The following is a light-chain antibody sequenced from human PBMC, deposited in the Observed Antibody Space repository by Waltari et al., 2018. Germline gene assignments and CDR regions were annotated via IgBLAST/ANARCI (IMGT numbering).Light chain of an antibody. Sequence: NFMLTQPHSVSESPGKTVTISCTRSSGSIASNYVQWYHPRPGSSPTTVIYKDNQRPSGVPDRFSGSIDSSSNSASLTISGLKTDDEADYYCQSYDRSNQVFGGGTKLTVL. CDR3: QSYDRSNQV. V-gene: IGLV6-57*01. J-gene: IGLJ2*01. CDR2: KDN. CDR1: SGSIASNY.